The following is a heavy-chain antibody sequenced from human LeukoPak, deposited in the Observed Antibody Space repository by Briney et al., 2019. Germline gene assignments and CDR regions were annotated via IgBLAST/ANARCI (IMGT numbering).Heavy chain of an antibody. CDR2: INPNSGGT. J-gene: IGHJ4*02. CDR1: GYTFTGYY. CDR3: ARTSRGAPQPPYFDY. D-gene: IGHD2-2*01. V-gene: IGHV1-2*02. Sequence: ASVKVSCKASGYTFTGYYMHWVRQAPGQGLEWMGWINPNSGGTNYAQKFQGRVTMTRDTSISTAYMELSRLRSDDTAVYYCARTSRGAPQPPYFDYWGQGTLVTVSS.